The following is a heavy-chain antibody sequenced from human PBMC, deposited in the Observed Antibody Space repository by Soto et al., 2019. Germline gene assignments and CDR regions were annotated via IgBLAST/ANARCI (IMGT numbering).Heavy chain of an antibody. J-gene: IGHJ4*02. CDR3: ARXIVATETFDY. CDR2: MYYAGST. Sequence: SDTLSLTCTVSGGSMIIYYWSWIRQPPGRGLEWIGFMYYAGSTKYNPSLNSRVTISVDTSKNQFSLTVTSVTAADTAVYYCARXIVATETFDYWGQGTLVTVSS. CDR1: GGSMIIYY. V-gene: IGHV4-59*08. D-gene: IGHD5-12*01.